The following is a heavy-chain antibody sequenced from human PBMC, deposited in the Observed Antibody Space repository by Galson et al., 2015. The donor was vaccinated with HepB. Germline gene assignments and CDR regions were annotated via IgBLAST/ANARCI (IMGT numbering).Heavy chain of an antibody. CDR3: ARALPGSAAGGGYYRRAMDV. V-gene: IGHV4-61*02. CDR1: GGSISSGPYY. Sequence: TLSLTCTVSGGSISSGPYYWNWIRQPAGKGLEWIGRIYTSENINYNPSLKSRVTMSLEMSKNQFSLKLRSVTAADTAVYYCARALPGSAAGGGYYRRAMDVWGKGTTVTVSS. J-gene: IGHJ6*04. CDR2: IYTSENI. D-gene: IGHD3-3*01.